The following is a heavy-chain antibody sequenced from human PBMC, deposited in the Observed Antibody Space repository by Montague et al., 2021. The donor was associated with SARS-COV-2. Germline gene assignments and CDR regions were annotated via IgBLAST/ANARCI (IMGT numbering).Heavy chain of an antibody. CDR3: AGKVLVGTGNYGMDV. CDR2: MYSSGTT. V-gene: IGHV3-53*01. CDR1: GFIVSANY. Sequence: SLRLSCAASGFIVSANYMTWVRQAPGKGLEWVSVMYSSGTTYYAGSVRGRFTISRDNSKNTLYLQMNSLRADDTAVYYCAGKVLVGTGNYGMDVWGQGTTVTVSS. J-gene: IGHJ6*02. D-gene: IGHD1-1*01.